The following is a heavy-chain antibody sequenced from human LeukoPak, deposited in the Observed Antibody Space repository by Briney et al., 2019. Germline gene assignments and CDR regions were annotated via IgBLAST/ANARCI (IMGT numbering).Heavy chain of an antibody. D-gene: IGHD3-22*01. V-gene: IGHV3-33*01. Sequence: PGRSLRLSCAASGFTFSSYGMHWVRQAPGKGLEWVAVIWYDGSNKYYADSVKGRFTISRDNSKNTLYLQMNSLRAEDTAVYYCARGYCYDSSGYPLYFDLWGRGTLVTVSS. J-gene: IGHJ2*01. CDR3: ARGYCYDSSGYPLYFDL. CDR2: IWYDGSNK. CDR1: GFTFSSYG.